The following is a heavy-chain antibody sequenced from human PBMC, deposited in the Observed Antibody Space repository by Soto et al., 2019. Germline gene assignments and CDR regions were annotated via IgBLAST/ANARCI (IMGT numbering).Heavy chain of an antibody. CDR3: AKDSSSGWYIADYYYYYMDV. Sequence: EVQLLESGGGLVQPGGSLRLSCAASGFTFSSYAMSWVRQAPGKGLEWVSAISGSGGSTYYADSVKGRFTIYRDNSKNTLYLQMNSLRAEDTAVYYCAKDSSSGWYIADYYYYYMDVWGKGTTVTVSS. CDR2: ISGSGGST. CDR1: GFTFSSYA. V-gene: IGHV3-23*01. D-gene: IGHD6-19*01. J-gene: IGHJ6*03.